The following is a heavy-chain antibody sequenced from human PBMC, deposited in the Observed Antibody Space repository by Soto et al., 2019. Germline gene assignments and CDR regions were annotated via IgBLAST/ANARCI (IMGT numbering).Heavy chain of an antibody. CDR3: AKDGAVAPFVISVGSPPMDV. CDR1: GFTFSSHA. CDR2: ISGSGRKT. V-gene: IGHV3-23*01. J-gene: IGHJ6*02. D-gene: IGHD3-16*02. Sequence: EVQLLESGGGLVQPGGSLRLSFAASGFTFSSHAMNLVGPAPGKGLEWVSGISGSGRKTYYADAVKGRFTIFRDTSKNTVYLQMNSLRAEDTALYYYAKDGAVAPFVISVGSPPMDVWGQGTMVIVSS.